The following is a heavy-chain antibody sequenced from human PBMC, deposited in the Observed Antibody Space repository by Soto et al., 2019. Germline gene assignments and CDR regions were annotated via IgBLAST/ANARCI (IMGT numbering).Heavy chain of an antibody. J-gene: IGHJ5*02. D-gene: IGHD3-3*01. CDR1: GDTFTSYY. CDR2: INPHGGST. Sequence: ASVKVSCKAPGDTFTSYYLNWVCQAPGQGLEWMGVINPHGGSTKYAQKFQGRITMTRDTSRSTVYMELSSLRSDDTAIYYCARSSGGNFGIIIEGSNWFDPWGQGTLVTV. V-gene: IGHV1-46*01. CDR3: ARSSGGNFGIIIEGSNWFDP.